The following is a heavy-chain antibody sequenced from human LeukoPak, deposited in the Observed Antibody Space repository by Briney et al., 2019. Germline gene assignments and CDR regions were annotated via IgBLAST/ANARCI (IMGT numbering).Heavy chain of an antibody. Sequence: ASVKVSCKASGYTFTSYGISWVRQAPGQGLEWMGWISAYNDNTNYAQKLQGRVTMTTDTSTSTAYMELRSLRSDDTAVYYCARDTGYTAMVTFDPWGQGTLVTVSS. D-gene: IGHD5-18*01. CDR2: ISAYNDNT. J-gene: IGHJ5*02. V-gene: IGHV1-18*01. CDR1: GYTFTSYG. CDR3: ARDTGYTAMVTFDP.